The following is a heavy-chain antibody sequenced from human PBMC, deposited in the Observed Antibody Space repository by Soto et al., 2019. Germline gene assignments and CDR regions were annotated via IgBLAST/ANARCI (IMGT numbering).Heavy chain of an antibody. CDR3: AKDSHSGQPRIYFDY. Sequence: GGSLRLSCAASGFTFSSYAMSWVRQAPGKGLEWVSAISGSGGSTYYADSVKDRFTISRDNSKNTLYLQMNSLRAEDTAVYYCAKDSHSGQPRIYFDYWGQGTLVTVSS. CDR2: ISGSGGST. V-gene: IGHV3-23*01. J-gene: IGHJ4*02. CDR1: GFTFSSYA. D-gene: IGHD2-2*01.